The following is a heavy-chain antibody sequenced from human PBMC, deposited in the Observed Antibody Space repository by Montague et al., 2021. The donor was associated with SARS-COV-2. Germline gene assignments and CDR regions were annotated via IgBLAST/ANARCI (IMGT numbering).Heavy chain of an antibody. CDR3: ARDQGGYGTFDI. Sequence: SLRPSCAASGFIFSDYYMTWIRQAPGKGLEWVSHISGGGSKTYYADSVKGRFTISRDTANNSVYLQMNFLGAEDTAVYYCARDQGGYGTFDIWGQGTMVTVSS. J-gene: IGHJ3*02. CDR2: ISGGGSKT. D-gene: IGHD5-12*01. CDR1: GFIFSDYY. V-gene: IGHV3-11*01.